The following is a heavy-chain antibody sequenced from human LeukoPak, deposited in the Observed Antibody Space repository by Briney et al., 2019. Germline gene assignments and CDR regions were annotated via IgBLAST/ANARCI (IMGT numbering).Heavy chain of an antibody. CDR1: RGTFSSYA. Sequence: SVKVSCKASRGTFSSYAISWVRQAPGQGLEWMGRIIPIFGTANYAQKFQGRVTITTDESTSTAYMELSSLRSEDTAVYYCARQRLPVAGTPRFDYWGQGTLVTVSS. D-gene: IGHD6-19*01. CDR2: IIPIFGTA. V-gene: IGHV1-69*05. CDR3: ARQRLPVAGTPRFDY. J-gene: IGHJ4*02.